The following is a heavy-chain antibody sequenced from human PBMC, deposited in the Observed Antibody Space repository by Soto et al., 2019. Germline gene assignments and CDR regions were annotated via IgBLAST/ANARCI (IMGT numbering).Heavy chain of an antibody. D-gene: IGHD5-12*01. Sequence: QVQLVQSGAEVRQPASSVKVSCKTSGGTFSSYAISWVRQAPGQGLEWMGGIVPIVDTSTYAQKFQGRVTITEDDSTSTVYMELSSLRADDTAVYYCVRVVAIPGYPDNWGQGTLVTVS. CDR1: GGTFSSYA. CDR2: IVPIVDTS. V-gene: IGHV1-69*12. J-gene: IGHJ4*02. CDR3: VRVVAIPGYPDN.